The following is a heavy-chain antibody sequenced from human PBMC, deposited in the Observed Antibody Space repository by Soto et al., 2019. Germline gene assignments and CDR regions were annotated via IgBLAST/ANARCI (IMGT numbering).Heavy chain of an antibody. CDR2: IYYSGST. J-gene: IGHJ6*02. V-gene: IGHV4-31*03. CDR3: ARDKRFGEDYYYYYGMDV. CDR1: GGSISSGGYY. D-gene: IGHD3-16*01. Sequence: PSETLSLTCTVSGGSISSGGYYWSWIRQHPGKGLEWIGYIYYSGSTYYNPSLKSRVTISVDTSKNQFSLKLSSVTAADTAVYYCARDKRFGEDYYYYYGMDVWGQGTTVTVSS.